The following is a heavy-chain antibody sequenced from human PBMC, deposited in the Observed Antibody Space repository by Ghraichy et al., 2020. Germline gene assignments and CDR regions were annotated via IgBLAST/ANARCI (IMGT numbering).Heavy chain of an antibody. CDR2: TSYDGSNK. CDR1: GFTFSSYG. V-gene: IGHV3-30*18. D-gene: IGHD1-26*01. J-gene: IGHJ5*02. Sequence: GESLNISCAASGFTFSSYGMHWVRQAPGKGLEWVAVTSYDGSNKYYGDSVKGRFTISRDNSKNTLYLQMNSLRPEDTAVYYCAKDQAGATFDPWGQGTLVIVSS. CDR3: AKDQAGATFDP.